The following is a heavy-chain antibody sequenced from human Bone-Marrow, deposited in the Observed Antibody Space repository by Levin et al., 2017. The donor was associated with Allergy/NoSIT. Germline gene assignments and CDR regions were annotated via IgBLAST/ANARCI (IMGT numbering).Heavy chain of an antibody. J-gene: IGHJ6*02. Sequence: GGSLRLSCAASGFTFSSYGMHWVRQAPGKGLEWVAVISYDGSNKYYADSVKGRFTISRDNSKNTLYLQMNSLRAEDTAVYYCAKDTAGITMVRGVIIRVDYYYYYGMDVWGQGTTVTVSS. CDR2: ISYDGSNK. D-gene: IGHD3-10*01. CDR1: GFTFSSYG. V-gene: IGHV3-30*18. CDR3: AKDTAGITMVRGVIIRVDYYYYYGMDV.